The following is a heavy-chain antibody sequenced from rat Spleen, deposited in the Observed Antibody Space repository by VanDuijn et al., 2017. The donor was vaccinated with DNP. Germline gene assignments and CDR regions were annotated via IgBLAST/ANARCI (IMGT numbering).Heavy chain of an antibody. J-gene: IGHJ2*01. Sequence: EVQLVESGGDLVQPGKSLKLSCAASGFSFSDSAMAWVRQSPKMGLEWVATIIYDGSHTFYRDSVKGRFTISRDNAKSTLNLQMDSLRSEDTATYYCARRGYGGRGFFDYWGQGVMVTVSS. CDR1: GFSFSDSA. D-gene: IGHD1-11*01. V-gene: IGHV5-7*01. CDR2: IIYDGSHT. CDR3: ARRGYGGRGFFDY.